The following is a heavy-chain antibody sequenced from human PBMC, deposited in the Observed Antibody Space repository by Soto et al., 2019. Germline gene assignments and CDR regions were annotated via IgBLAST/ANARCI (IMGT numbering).Heavy chain of an antibody. CDR1: GGSFSGYY. CDR2: INHSGST. J-gene: IGHJ3*02. V-gene: IGHV4-34*01. Sequence: PSETLSLTCAVYGGSFSGYYWSWIRQPPGKGLEWIGEINHSGSTNYNPSLKSRVTISVDTSKNQFPLKLSSVTAADTAVYYCARTYGDYEDAFDIWGQGTMVTVSS. CDR3: ARTYGDYEDAFDI. D-gene: IGHD4-17*01.